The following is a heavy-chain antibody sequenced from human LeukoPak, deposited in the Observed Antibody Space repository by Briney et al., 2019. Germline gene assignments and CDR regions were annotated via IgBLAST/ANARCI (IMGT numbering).Heavy chain of an antibody. CDR3: ATSSGSYYY. D-gene: IGHD1-26*01. J-gene: IGHJ4*02. CDR1: GGSISSSSYY. V-gene: IGHV4-39*01. CDR2: MYYSGSA. Sequence: SETLSLTCTVSGGSISSSSYYWGWIRQPPGKGLEWIGSMYYSGSAYYNPSLKSRVTISVDTSKNQFSLKLSSVTAADTAVYYCATSSGSYYYWGQGTLVTVSS.